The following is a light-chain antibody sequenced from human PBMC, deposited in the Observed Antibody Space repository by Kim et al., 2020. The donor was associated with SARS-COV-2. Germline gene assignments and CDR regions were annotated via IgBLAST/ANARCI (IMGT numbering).Light chain of an antibody. V-gene: IGKV1-33*01. CDR1: QDISNY. Sequence: DIQMTQSPSSLSASVGDRVTITCQASQDISNYLNWYQQKPGKAPKLLIYGASNLETGVPSRFSGSGSGTGFTFTNSSLQPEYIATFFCQPYYTLYTFRRENKLEI. CDR3: QPYYTLYT. CDR2: GAS. J-gene: IGKJ2*01.